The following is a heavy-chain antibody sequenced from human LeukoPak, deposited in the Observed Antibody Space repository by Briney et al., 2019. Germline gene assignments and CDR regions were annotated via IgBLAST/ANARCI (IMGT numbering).Heavy chain of an antibody. J-gene: IGHJ4*02. D-gene: IGHD4-23*01. V-gene: IGHV4-34*01. CDR1: GGSFSGYY. CDR3: ARVASGGPTPLFDY. Sequence: SETLSLTCAVYGGSFSGYYWSWIRQPPGKGLEWIGEINHSGSTYYNPSLKSRVTISVDTSKNQFSLKLSSVTAADTAVYYCARVASGGPTPLFDYWGQGTLVTVSS. CDR2: INHSGST.